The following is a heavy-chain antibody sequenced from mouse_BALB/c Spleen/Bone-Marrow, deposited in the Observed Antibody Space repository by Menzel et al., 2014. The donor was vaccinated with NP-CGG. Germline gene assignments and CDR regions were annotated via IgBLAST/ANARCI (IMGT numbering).Heavy chain of an antibody. CDR3: ARINYGSRRYWYLDV. Sequence: QVQLQQPGPGLVQPSQSLSITCTVSGFSLTTYGVHWVRQSPGKGLEWLGVIWSGGSTDYNAAFISRLSISKDNSKSQVFFKMNSLQANDTAIYYCARINYGSRRYWYLDVWGAGTTVTVSS. D-gene: IGHD1-1*01. V-gene: IGHV2-2*02. J-gene: IGHJ1*01. CDR2: IWSGGST. CDR1: GFSLTTYG.